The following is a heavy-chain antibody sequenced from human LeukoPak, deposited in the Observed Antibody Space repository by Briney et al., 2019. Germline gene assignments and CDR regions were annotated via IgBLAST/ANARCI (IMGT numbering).Heavy chain of an antibody. CDR1: GFTFSNYG. CDR2: MSYDGNNK. D-gene: IGHD2-15*01. V-gene: IGHV3-30*18. CDR3: AKGVDYCSGGSCPADY. J-gene: IGHJ4*02. Sequence: PGRSLRLSCAASGFTFSNYGIHWVRQAPGKGLEWVAVMSYDGNNKYYADFVKGRFTISRDNSKNTLFLQMNSLRAEDTAVYYCAKGVDYCSGGSCPADYWGPGTLVTVSS.